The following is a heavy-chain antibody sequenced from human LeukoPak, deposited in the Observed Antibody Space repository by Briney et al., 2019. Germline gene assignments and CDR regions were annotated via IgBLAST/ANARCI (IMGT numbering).Heavy chain of an antibody. CDR1: GYTFTSYG. D-gene: IGHD3-22*01. CDR2: ISAYNGNT. CDR3: ARYRYDSSGYGTYYFDY. J-gene: IGHJ4*02. V-gene: IGHV1-18*01. Sequence: ASVKVSCKASGYTFTSYGISWVRQAPGQGLEWVGWISAYNGNTNYAQKLQGRVTMTTDTSTSTAYMELRSLRSDDTAVYYCARYRYDSSGYGTYYFDYWGQGTLVTVSS.